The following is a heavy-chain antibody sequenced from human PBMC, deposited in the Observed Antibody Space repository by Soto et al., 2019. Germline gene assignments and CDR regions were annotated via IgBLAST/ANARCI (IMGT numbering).Heavy chain of an antibody. D-gene: IGHD2-21*01. Sequence: ASVKVSCKASGYIFTNYYIHWVRQAPGQGLEWMAIINPNGGSTNCAQEFQGRITLTRDTSTSTVYMDLSSLTSEDTAVYYCARGLYSGDKWGQGTPVTAPQ. V-gene: IGHV1-46*01. CDR3: ARGLYSGDK. CDR1: GYIFTNYY. CDR2: INPNGGST. J-gene: IGHJ4*02.